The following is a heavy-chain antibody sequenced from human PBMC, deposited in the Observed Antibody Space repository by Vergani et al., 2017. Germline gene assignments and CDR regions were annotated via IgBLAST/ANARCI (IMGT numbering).Heavy chain of an antibody. D-gene: IGHD2-15*01. CDR1: GFTFSSYS. J-gene: IGHJ5*02. V-gene: IGHV3-21*01. CDR2: ISSSSSYI. CDR3: ARDPSKYCSGGSCYGQYNWFDP. Sequence: EVQLVESGGGLVKPGGSLRLSCAASGFTFSSYSMNWVRQAPGKGLEWVSSISSSSSYIYYADSVKGRFTISRDNAKNSLYLQMNSLSAEDTAVYYCARDPSKYCSGGSCYGQYNWFDPWGQGTLVTVSS.